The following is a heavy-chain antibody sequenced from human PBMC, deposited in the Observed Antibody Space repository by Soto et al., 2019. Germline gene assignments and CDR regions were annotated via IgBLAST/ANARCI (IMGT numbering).Heavy chain of an antibody. Sequence: PGGSLRLSCAASGSTFSNYYMTWIRQAPGKGLEWVSYISSSSSYINYADSVRGRFTISRDNARNSLYLQMNSLRAEDTAVYYCARDAYDYDDTSGYYRHWGQGTLVTVSS. J-gene: IGHJ4*02. V-gene: IGHV3-11*05. D-gene: IGHD3-22*01. CDR2: ISSSSSYI. CDR3: ARDAYDYDDTSGYYRH. CDR1: GSTFSNYY.